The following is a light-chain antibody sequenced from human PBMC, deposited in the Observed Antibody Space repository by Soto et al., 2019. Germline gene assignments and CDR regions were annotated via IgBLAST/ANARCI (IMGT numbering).Light chain of an antibody. J-gene: IGKJ1*01. CDR1: QTISSW. V-gene: IGKV1-39*01. Sequence: DIHMTQAPSTLSGSVGDRVTITCRASQTISSWLAWYQQKPGKAPNLLIYSTSTLQSGVPSRFSGSGSGTDFTLTINSLQPEDFATYYCQQAYDIPRPFGQGTKVAI. CDR2: STS. CDR3: QQAYDIPRP.